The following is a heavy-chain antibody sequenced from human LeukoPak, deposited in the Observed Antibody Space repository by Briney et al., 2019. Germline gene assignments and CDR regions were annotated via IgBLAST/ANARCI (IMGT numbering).Heavy chain of an antibody. J-gene: IGHJ4*02. CDR3: ARGGGYDDRSAKYFIRPPEF. CDR1: GYTFTSYD. V-gene: IGHV1-8*01. D-gene: IGHD3-22*01. Sequence: GASVEVSCKASGYTFTSYDINWVRQATRQGLEWKGWMNPNSGNTGYAEKFQGRVTMTRNTSISTAYMELISLRSEDTAVYYCARGGGYDDRSAKYFIRPPEFWGQGTLVTVSS. CDR2: MNPNSGNT.